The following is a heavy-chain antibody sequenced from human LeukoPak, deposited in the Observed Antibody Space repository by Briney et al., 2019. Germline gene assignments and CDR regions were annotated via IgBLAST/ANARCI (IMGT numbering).Heavy chain of an antibody. V-gene: IGHV3-30-3*01. CDR1: GFTFSSYA. J-gene: IGHJ4*02. D-gene: IGHD6-19*01. CDR2: ISYDGSNK. Sequence: PGGSLRLSCAASGFTFSSYAMHWVRQAPGKGLEWVAVISYDGSNKYYADSVKGRFTISRDNSKNTLYLQMNSLRAEGTAVYYCASTVAGTFDYWGQGTLVTVSS. CDR3: ASTVAGTFDY.